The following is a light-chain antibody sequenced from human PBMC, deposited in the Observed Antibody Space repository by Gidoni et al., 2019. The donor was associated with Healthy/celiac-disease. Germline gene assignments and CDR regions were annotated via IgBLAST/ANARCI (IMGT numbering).Light chain of an antibody. CDR3: QQYNNWPRT. Sequence: EIVMTQSPATLSVSPGERATLSCRASQSVSSNLAWYQQKPGQAPRLLIYGASTRAADVPARFSGSGSGTEFTLTISSLQSEDFAVYYCQQYNNWPRTFGQXTKLEIK. V-gene: IGKV3-15*01. CDR2: GAS. CDR1: QSVSSN. J-gene: IGKJ2*01.